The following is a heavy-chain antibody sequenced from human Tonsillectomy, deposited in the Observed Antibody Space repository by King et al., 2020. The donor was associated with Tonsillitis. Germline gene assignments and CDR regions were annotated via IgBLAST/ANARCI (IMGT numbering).Heavy chain of an antibody. Sequence: VQLVQSGAEVKKPGASVKVSCKASGYTFTGYYMHWVRQAPGQGLEWMGWINPNSGGTNYAQKFQGRVTMTRDTSISTAYMELSRLRSDDTAVYYCALNYYDSSGYYNWFDPWGQGTLVTVSS. D-gene: IGHD3-22*01. CDR1: GYTFTGYY. CDR2: INPNSGGT. V-gene: IGHV1-2*02. J-gene: IGHJ5*02. CDR3: ALNYYDSSGYYNWFDP.